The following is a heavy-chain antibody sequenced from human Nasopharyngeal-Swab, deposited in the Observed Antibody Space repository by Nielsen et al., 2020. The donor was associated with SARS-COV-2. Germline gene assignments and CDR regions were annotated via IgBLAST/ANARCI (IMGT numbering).Heavy chain of an antibody. CDR1: GFSFSASG. CDR2: ISIGNSYI. V-gene: IGHV3-21*01. J-gene: IGHJ4*01. CDR3: ARVRYYGSGDYRPHYFDF. D-gene: IGHD3-10*01. Sequence: GGSLRLSCAASGFSFSASGMSWVRRAPGKGLEWVSFISIGNSYILYADSVKGRFTISRDNVRESLFLQMNSLTADDTAVYYCARVRYYGSGDYRPHYFDFWGHGTRVTVSS.